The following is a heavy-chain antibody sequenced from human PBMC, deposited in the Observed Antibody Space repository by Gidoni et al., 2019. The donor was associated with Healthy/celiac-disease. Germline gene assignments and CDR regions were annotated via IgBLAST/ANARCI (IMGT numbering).Heavy chain of an antibody. CDR2: IYTSGST. J-gene: IGHJ4*02. CDR3: ARGGGSYLDY. CDR1: GGSISSGSYY. D-gene: IGHD3-16*01. V-gene: IGHV4-61*02. Sequence: QVQLQESGPGLVTPSQTLSLTCTVSGGSISSGSYYWSWIRQPAGKGLEWIVRIYTSGSTNYNPSLKSRVTISVDTSKNQFSLKLSSVTAADTAVYYCARGGGSYLDYWGQGTLVTVSS.